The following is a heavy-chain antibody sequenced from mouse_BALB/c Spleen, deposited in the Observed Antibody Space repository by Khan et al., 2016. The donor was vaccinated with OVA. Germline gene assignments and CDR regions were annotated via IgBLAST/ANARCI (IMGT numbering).Heavy chain of an antibody. CDR2: IYPGNVNT. Sequence: QVQLQQSGPELVKPGASVRISCKASGYTFTSYYIHWVKQRPGQGLEWIGWIYPGNVNTDYNEKFKGKATLTADKSSSTAYMQLSSLTCEDSAVYVCARWGGNYPSYAIDYWGQGTSVTVSS. J-gene: IGHJ4*01. D-gene: IGHD2-1*01. CDR1: GYTFTSYY. V-gene: IGHV1S56*01. CDR3: ARWGGNYPSYAIDY.